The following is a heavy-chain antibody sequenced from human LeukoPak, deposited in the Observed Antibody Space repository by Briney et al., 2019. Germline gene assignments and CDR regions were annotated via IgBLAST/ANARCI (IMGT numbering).Heavy chain of an antibody. CDR3: ARDNINWSFDY. J-gene: IGHJ4*02. Sequence: ASAKVSCKASGYNFVSYNMHWVRQAPGQGLEWMGIINLRDGITSYAQKFQGRVTVTGDTSTSTFYMELSSLRFEDTAMYYCARDNINWSFDYWGQGTLVTVSS. V-gene: IGHV1-46*01. CDR1: GYNFVSYN. D-gene: IGHD5-24*01. CDR2: INLRDGIT.